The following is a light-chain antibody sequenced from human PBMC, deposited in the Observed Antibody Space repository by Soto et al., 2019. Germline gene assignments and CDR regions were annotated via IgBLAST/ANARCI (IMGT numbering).Light chain of an antibody. Sequence: AIQMTQSPSSLSASVGDRVTLTCRASQGISNDVGWYQQKPGMAPKFLIYAASNLQSGVPSRFSGSGSGTDFTLTISSLQPEDFATYYCVQHYNYPPTFGQGTNVEVK. J-gene: IGKJ1*01. V-gene: IGKV1-6*01. CDR1: QGISND. CDR3: VQHYNYPPT. CDR2: AAS.